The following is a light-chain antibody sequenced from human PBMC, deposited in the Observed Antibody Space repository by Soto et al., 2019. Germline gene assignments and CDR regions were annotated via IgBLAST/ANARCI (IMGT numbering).Light chain of an antibody. CDR2: GAS. V-gene: IGKV3-20*01. Sequence: ETVLTQSPGTLSLSPGERATLSCRASQTIRSNYLAWYRQTPGQAPRLLIYGASNRAPGIADRFSGSGSGTDFTLIISRLEPEDFAPYYCQQYGSSPWTFGQGTKVEIK. CDR1: QTIRSNY. J-gene: IGKJ1*01. CDR3: QQYGSSPWT.